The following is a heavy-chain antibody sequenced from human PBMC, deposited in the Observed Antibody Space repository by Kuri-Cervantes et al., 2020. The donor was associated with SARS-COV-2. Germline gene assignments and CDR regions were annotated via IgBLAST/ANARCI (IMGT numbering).Heavy chain of an antibody. CDR2: IYYSGST. CDR3: ARQISGGNTTFGVVTPLERYYYYYYMDV. J-gene: IGHJ6*03. D-gene: IGHD3-3*01. Sequence: SETLSLTCTVSGGSISSSSYYWGWIRQPPGKGLEWIGSIYYSGSTYYNPSLKSRVTISVDTSKNQFSLKLSSVTAADTAVYYCARQISGGNTTFGVVTPLERYYYYYYMDVWGKGTTVTVSS. CDR1: GGSISSSSYY. V-gene: IGHV4-39*01.